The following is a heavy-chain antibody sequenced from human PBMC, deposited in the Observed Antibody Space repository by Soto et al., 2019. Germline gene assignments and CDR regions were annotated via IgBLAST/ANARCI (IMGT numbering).Heavy chain of an antibody. V-gene: IGHV1-2*04. CDR3: ARGHSTDCSNGVCSFFYNHEMDV. CDR1: GYSFTDYH. CDR2: INPRSGGT. Sequence: ASLKVSCKASGYSFTDYHIHWVRQAPGQGLEWLGRINPRSGGTSTAQKFQGWVTMTRDRSISTVYMELTRLRSDDTAVYFCARGHSTDCSNGVCSFFYNHEMDVWGQGTTVTVSS. D-gene: IGHD2-8*01. J-gene: IGHJ6*02.